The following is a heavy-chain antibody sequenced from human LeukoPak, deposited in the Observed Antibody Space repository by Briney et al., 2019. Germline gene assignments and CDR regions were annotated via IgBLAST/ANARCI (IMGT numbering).Heavy chain of an antibody. CDR2: INHSGST. D-gene: IGHD3-22*01. Sequence: PSETLSLTCAVYGGSFSGYYWSWIRQPPGKGLEWIGEINHSGSTNYNPSLESRVTISVDTSKNQFSLKLSSVTAADTAVYYCARGPGGSRSSGYLWGQGTLVTVSS. V-gene: IGHV4-34*01. CDR3: ARGPGGSRSSGYL. J-gene: IGHJ5*02. CDR1: GGSFSGYY.